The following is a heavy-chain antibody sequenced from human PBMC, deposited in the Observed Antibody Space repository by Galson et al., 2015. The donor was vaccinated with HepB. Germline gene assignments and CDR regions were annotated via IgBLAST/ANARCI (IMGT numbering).Heavy chain of an antibody. D-gene: IGHD6-13*01. CDR3: TTRQDPSAAGPH. CDR1: GFTFSNAW. Sequence: SLRLSCAASGFTFSNAWMSWVRQAPGKGLEWVGRIKTKTDGGVTEYAAPVKGRFTMSRDDSKNTLFLQMNSLKIEDTAVYYCTTRQDPSAAGPHWGQGTLVTVSS. V-gene: IGHV3-15*01. CDR2: IKTKTDGGVT. J-gene: IGHJ1*01.